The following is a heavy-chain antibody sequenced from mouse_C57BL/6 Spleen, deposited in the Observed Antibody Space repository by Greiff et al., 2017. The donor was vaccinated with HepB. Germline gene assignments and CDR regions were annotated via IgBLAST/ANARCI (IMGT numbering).Heavy chain of an antibody. CDR3: ALDSSGPWFAY. V-gene: IGHV14-2*01. CDR1: GFNIKDYY. D-gene: IGHD3-2*02. CDR2: IDPEDGET. J-gene: IGHJ3*01. Sequence: VQLKESGAELVKPGASVKLSCTASGFNIKDYYMHWVKQRTEQGLEWIGRIDPEDGETKFAPKFQGKATITADTSSNTAYLQLSSLTSEDTAVYYCALDSSGPWFAYWGQGTLVTVSA.